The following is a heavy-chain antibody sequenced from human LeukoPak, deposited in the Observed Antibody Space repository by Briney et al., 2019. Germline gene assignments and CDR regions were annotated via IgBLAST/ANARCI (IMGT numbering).Heavy chain of an antibody. J-gene: IGHJ3*02. D-gene: IGHD4-11*01. V-gene: IGHV3-23*01. CDR1: GFTFSSYT. CDR2: IGGSGGST. Sequence: GGSLRLSCAASGFTFSSYTMSWVRRAPGKGLQWVSAIGGSGGSTYYADSVKGRFTISRDNSKNTLYLQMNSLRAEDTAVYYCAKGDSNYDPGAFDIWGQGTMVTVSS. CDR3: AKGDSNYDPGAFDI.